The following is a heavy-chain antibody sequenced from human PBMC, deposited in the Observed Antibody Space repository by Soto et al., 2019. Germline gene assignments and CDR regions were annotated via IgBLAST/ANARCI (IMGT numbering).Heavy chain of an antibody. CDR3: AKSRYSDSSGDFYDY. CDR1: AFTFNNYA. V-gene: IGHV3-23*01. J-gene: IGHJ4*02. CDR2: IGGSGRTT. D-gene: IGHD3-22*01. Sequence: EVQLLESGGGLVQPGGSRSLPCAASAFTFNNYAMSWVRQAPGKGLEWVSGIGGSGRTTYYADSVKGRFTISRDNSNNTLFLQMNSLRAEDTAVYYCAKSRYSDSSGDFYDYWGQGTLVTVSS.